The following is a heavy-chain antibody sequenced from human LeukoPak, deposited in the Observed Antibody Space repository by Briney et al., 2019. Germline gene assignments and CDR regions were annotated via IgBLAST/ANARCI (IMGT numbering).Heavy chain of an antibody. CDR3: ARVYCSSTSCYVYFDY. J-gene: IGHJ4*02. CDR1: GGSFSGYY. Sequence: TSETLSLTCAVYGGSFSGYYWSWIRQPPGKGLEWVGEINHSGSTNYNPSLKSPVTISVDTSKNQFSLKLSSVTAADTAVYYCARVYCSSTSCYVYFDYWGQGTLVTVSS. V-gene: IGHV4-34*01. CDR2: INHSGST. D-gene: IGHD2-2*01.